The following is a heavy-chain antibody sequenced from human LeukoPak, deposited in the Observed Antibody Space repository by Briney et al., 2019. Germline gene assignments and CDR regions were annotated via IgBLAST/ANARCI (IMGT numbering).Heavy chain of an antibody. CDR2: IYYSGST. CDR3: ARDQGVD. V-gene: IGHV4-59*01. CDR1: GGSISSYY. J-gene: IGHJ4*02. Sequence: PETLSLTCTVSGGSISSYYWSWIRQPPGKGLEWIGYIYYSGSTNYNPSLKSRVTISVDTSKNQFSLKLSSVTAADTAVYYCARDQGVDWGQGTLVTVSS.